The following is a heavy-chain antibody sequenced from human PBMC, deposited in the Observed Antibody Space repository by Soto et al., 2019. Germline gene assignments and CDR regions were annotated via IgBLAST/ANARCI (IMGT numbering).Heavy chain of an antibody. CDR1: GDSVSSNSAA. CDR2: TYYRAKWYK. Sequence: SQTLSLTCDISGDSVSSNSAAWNWIRQSPSRGLEWLGRTYYRAKWYKDYAVSMERRIIINADTSKNQFSLHLNSVTPEDTAVYYRSRDTASGDYWFDPWGQGPLVTVSS. V-gene: IGHV6-1*01. D-gene: IGHD2-21*02. J-gene: IGHJ5*02. CDR3: SRDTASGDYWFDP.